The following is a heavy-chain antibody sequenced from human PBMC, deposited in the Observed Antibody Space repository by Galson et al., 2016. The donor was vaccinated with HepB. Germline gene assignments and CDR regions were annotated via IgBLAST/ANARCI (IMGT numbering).Heavy chain of an antibody. CDR2: ISSSSNYI. V-gene: IGHV3-21*01. D-gene: IGHD2-15*01. CDR1: GFTFSSYS. Sequence: SLRLSCAASGFTFSSYSMNWVRQAPGKGLEWVSSISSSSNYIYYADSVKGRFTISRDNAKNSLYLQMNSLRAEDTAVYYCARDRYCSGASCYFGAPSNYFDPWGQGTLVTVSS. CDR3: ARDRYCSGASCYFGAPSNYFDP. J-gene: IGHJ5*02.